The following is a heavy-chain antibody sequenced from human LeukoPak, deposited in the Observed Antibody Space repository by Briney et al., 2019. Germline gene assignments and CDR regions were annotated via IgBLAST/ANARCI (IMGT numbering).Heavy chain of an antibody. J-gene: IGHJ4*02. D-gene: IGHD5-18*01. CDR1: GFTFSSSS. CDR3: AKGGYTSPFDY. Sequence: GGSLRLSCKASGFTFSSSSMTRVRQAPGKGLVWVSTIRASGDSTYYADFVEGRFTISRDNSKNTLYLQMNSLRAEDTAVYYCAKGGYTSPFDYWGQGTLVTVSS. CDR2: IRASGDST. V-gene: IGHV3-23*01.